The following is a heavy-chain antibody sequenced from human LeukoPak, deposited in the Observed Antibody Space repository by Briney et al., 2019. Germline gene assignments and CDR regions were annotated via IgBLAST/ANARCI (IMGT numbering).Heavy chain of an antibody. CDR1: GGSISSPY. J-gene: IGHJ4*02. V-gene: IGHV4-59*11. Sequence: PSETLSLTCTVSGGSISSPYWTWIRQPPGKGLEWIGYIYYGGSTDYSPSLKSRATISLDTSKNQFSLHLTSVTAADTAFYYCAREEYSSDWYGHDSWGQGTLVTVSS. D-gene: IGHD6-13*01. CDR2: IYYGGST. CDR3: AREEYSSDWYGHDS.